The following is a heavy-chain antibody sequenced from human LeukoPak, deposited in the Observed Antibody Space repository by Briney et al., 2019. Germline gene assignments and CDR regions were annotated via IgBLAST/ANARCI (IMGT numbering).Heavy chain of an antibody. J-gene: IGHJ4*02. V-gene: IGHV3-53*01. CDR2: IYSGGST. Sequence: GGSLRLSCAASGFTVSSNYMSWVRQAPGKGLEWVSVIYSGGSTYYADSVKGRFTISRDNSKNTLYLLMNSLRAEDTAVYYCNYDFWSGNDYWGQGTLVTVSS. CDR3: NYDFWSGNDY. D-gene: IGHD3-3*01. CDR1: GFTVSSNY.